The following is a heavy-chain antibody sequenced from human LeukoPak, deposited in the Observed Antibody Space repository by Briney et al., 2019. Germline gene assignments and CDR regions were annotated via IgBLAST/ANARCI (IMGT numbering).Heavy chain of an antibody. D-gene: IGHD6-13*01. CDR2: ISSSSSTI. Sequence: GGSLRLSCAASGFTFSSYSMNWVRQAPGKGLEWVSYISSSSSTIYYADSVKGRFTISRYNSKNTLYLQMNSLRAEDTAIYYCAKDRIAAAGTVDYWGQGTLVTVSS. CDR1: GFTFSSYS. CDR3: AKDRIAAAGTVDY. J-gene: IGHJ4*02. V-gene: IGHV3-48*01.